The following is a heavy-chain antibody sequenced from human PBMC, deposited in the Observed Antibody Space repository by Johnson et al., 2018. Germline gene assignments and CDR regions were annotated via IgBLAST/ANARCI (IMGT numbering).Heavy chain of an antibody. J-gene: IGHJ6*03. Sequence: QVQLQESGPGMVKXSETXSLXCRVSGGSISSSSYYWGWIRQPPGKGLEWIGSIYYSGSTYYSPSLQSRVTISIDTSKNQFSLKLSSVTAADTAVYYCARLRPPPYYYFHMDVWGEGTTVTVSS. V-gene: IGHV4-39*07. D-gene: IGHD4-17*01. CDR2: IYYSGST. CDR3: ARLRPPPYYYFHMDV. CDR1: GGSISSSSYY.